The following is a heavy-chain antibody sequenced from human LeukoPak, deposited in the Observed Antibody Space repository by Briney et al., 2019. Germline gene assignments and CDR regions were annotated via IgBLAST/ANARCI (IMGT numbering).Heavy chain of an antibody. J-gene: IGHJ4*02. V-gene: IGHV3-48*02. CDR3: ARAYCGGDCYPDY. Sequence: GGSLRLSCAASGFTFSSYSMHWVRQAPGKGLEWVSYISSSSSTIYYADSVKGRFTISRDNSKNSLHLQMNSLRDEDTAVYYCARAYCGGDCYPDYWGQGTLVTVSS. CDR2: ISSSSSTI. D-gene: IGHD2-21*02. CDR1: GFTFSSYS.